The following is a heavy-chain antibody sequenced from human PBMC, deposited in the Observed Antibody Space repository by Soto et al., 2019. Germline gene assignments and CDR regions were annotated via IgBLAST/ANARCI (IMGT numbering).Heavy chain of an antibody. CDR3: TTDSYITSIIVRFDY. CDR2: VKSKNDGGTT. CDR1: GFTFSNAW. Sequence: GGSLRLSCAASGFTFSNAWINWVRQSPGKGLEWVGRVKSKNDGGTTDFAAPVKGRFAISRDDSKNMVYLEMNSLQTEDTAIYYCTTDSYITSIIVRFDYWGHGTLVTVSS. D-gene: IGHD3-22*01. J-gene: IGHJ4*01. V-gene: IGHV3-15*07.